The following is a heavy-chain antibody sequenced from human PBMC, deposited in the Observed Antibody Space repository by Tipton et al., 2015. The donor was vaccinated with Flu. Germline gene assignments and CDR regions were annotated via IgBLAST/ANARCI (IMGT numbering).Heavy chain of an antibody. CDR1: GYTFTGYY. V-gene: IGHV1-2*04. J-gene: IGHJ4*02. Sequence: QLVQSGAEVKKPGASVKVSCKASGYTFTGYYMHWVRQAPGQGLEWMGWINPNSGGTNYAQKFQGWVTMTRDTSISTAYMELSRLRSDDTAVYYCARAFGILRWGIDYWGQGTLVTVSS. CDR3: ARAFGILRWGIDY. CDR2: INPNSGGT. D-gene: IGHD2-21*01.